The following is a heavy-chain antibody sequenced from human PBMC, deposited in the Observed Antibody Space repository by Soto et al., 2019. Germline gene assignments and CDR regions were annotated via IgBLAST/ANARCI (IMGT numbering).Heavy chain of an antibody. V-gene: IGHV3-30*04. D-gene: IGHD5-12*01. CDR1: GFTFSNYA. CDR2: ISYDGRDE. J-gene: IGHJ4*02. Sequence: QVQLVESGGGVVQPGRSLRLSCTASGFTFSNYAIHWVRQAPGKGLEWVALISYDGRDEYYADSVKGRFTISRDNSKNTLYLQMNSLRAEDTGMFYCARDSRTDGYKYDYFDYWGPGTLVTVSS. CDR3: ARDSRTDGYKYDYFDY.